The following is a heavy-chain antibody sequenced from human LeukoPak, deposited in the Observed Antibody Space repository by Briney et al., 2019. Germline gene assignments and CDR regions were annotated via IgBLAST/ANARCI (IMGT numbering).Heavy chain of an antibody. J-gene: IGHJ4*02. V-gene: IGHV4-34*01. CDR2: INHSGST. CDR3: ASDPIAVAPPGY. Sequence: SETLSLTCAVYGGSFSGYYWSWIRQPPGKGLEWIGEINHSGSTNHNPSLKSRVTISVDTSKNQFSLKLSSVTAADTAVYYCASDPIAVAPPGYWGQGTLVTVSS. D-gene: IGHD6-19*01. CDR1: GGSFSGYY.